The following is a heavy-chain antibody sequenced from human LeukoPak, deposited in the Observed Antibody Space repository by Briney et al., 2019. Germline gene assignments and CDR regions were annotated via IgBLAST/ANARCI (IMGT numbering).Heavy chain of an antibody. D-gene: IGHD2-15*01. CDR2: IYHSGNT. V-gene: IGHV4-38-2*02. CDR3: ARAGVVAARGFDY. Sequence: SETLSLTCTVSGYSISTSYYWGWIRQPPGKGLEWIGSIYHSGNTHYNPSLKSRVTISVDTSKNQFSLKLNSVTAADTAVYYCARAGVVAARGFDYWGQGTLVTVSS. J-gene: IGHJ4*02. CDR1: GYSISTSYY.